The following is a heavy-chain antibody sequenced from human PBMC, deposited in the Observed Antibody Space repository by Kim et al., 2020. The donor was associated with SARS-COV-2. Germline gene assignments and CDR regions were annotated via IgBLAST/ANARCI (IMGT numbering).Heavy chain of an antibody. D-gene: IGHD3-10*01. CDR1: GFTFSTYN. V-gene: IGHV3-48*04. CDR3: AREGSGEFGDD. Sequence: GGSLRLSCAASGFTFSTYNMNWVRQAPGKGLEWVSYISSSSSTIYYADSVKGRFTISRDNAKNSLFLLMNSLRAEDTAVYYCAREGSGEFGDDWGQGTLVTVSS. J-gene: IGHJ1*01. CDR2: ISSSSSTI.